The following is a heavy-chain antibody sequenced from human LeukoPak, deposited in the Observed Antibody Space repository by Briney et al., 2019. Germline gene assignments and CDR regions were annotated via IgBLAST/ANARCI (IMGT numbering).Heavy chain of an antibody. CDR1: GFTFSSYS. CDR2: IGGGADYT. CDR3: VYCSSTSCGLY. J-gene: IGHJ4*02. V-gene: IGHV3-23*01. Sequence: GGSLRLSCAASGFTFSSYSMNWVRQAPGKGLEWVSAIGGGADYTFYADSVTGRFTISRDNSKNTLYLQMNSLRAEDTAVYYCVYCSSTSCGLYWGQGTLVTVSS. D-gene: IGHD2-2*01.